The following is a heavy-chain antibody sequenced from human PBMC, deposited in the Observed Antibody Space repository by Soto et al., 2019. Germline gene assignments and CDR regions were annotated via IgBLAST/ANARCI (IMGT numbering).Heavy chain of an antibody. D-gene: IGHD2-2*01. J-gene: IGHJ6*02. Sequence: QVQLVQSGAEVKKPGSSVKVSCKASGGTFSSYVLIWVRQAPGQGLEWMGGIIHIFDTPNYAQKFRGRLTLTADESTSTAYMELSSRRSVDTAVYYCAGDARSRTSTPGADYYYYYGMDVWGQGTAVTVSS. CDR1: GGTFSSYV. CDR2: IIHIFDTP. CDR3: AGDARSRTSTPGADYYYYYGMDV. V-gene: IGHV1-69*01.